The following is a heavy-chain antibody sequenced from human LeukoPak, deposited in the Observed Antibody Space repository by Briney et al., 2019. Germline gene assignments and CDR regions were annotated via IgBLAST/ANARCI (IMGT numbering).Heavy chain of an antibody. CDR3: ARGQMIPSRGAFDI. J-gene: IGHJ3*02. D-gene: IGHD3-22*01. Sequence: HSGGSLRLSCAASGFTFSSYWMSWVRQAPGKGLEWVAVISYDGSNKYYADSVKGRFTISRDNSKNTLYLQMNSLRAEDTAVYYCARGQMIPSRGAFDIWGQGTMVTVSS. CDR1: GFTFSSYW. CDR2: ISYDGSNK. V-gene: IGHV3-30-3*01.